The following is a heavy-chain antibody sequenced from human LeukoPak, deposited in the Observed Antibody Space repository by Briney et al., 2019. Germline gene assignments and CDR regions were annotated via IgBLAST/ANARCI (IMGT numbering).Heavy chain of an antibody. V-gene: IGHV3-53*03. CDR3: ARGIAAAGTPYYDY. Sequence: GSLRLSCAASGFTVSSNYMSWVRQPPGKGLEWVSVIYSGGSTYYADSVKGRFTISRDNSKNTLYLQMNSLRAEDTAVYYCARGIAAAGTPYYDYWGQGTLVTVSS. D-gene: IGHD6-13*01. CDR1: GFTVSSNY. J-gene: IGHJ4*02. CDR2: IYSGGST.